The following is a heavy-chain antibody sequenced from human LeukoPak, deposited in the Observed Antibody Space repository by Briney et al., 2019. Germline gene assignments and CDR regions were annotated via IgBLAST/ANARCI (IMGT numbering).Heavy chain of an antibody. CDR1: GFTFSSYA. CDR3: ARGRGLYCSSTSCSSFDY. D-gene: IGHD2-2*01. CDR2: ISSNGGST. Sequence: GGSLRLSCAASGFTFSSYAMHWVRQAPGKGLEYVSAISSNGGSTYYANSVKGRFTISRDNSKNTLYLQMDSLRAEDMAVYYCARGRGLYCSSTSCSSFDYWGQGTLVTVSS. V-gene: IGHV3-64*01. J-gene: IGHJ4*02.